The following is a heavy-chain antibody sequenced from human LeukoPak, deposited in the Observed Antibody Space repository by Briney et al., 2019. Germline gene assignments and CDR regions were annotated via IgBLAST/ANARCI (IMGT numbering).Heavy chain of an antibody. Sequence: GGSLRLSCAASGFTFSSYGMHWVRQAPGKGLEWVAVISYDGSNKYYADSVKGRFTISRDNSKNTLYLQMNSLRAEDTAVYYCAKGYDSSGYYYPNSMDVWGQGTTVTVSS. CDR1: GFTFSSYG. CDR2: ISYDGSNK. J-gene: IGHJ6*02. V-gene: IGHV3-30*18. CDR3: AKGYDSSGYYYPNSMDV. D-gene: IGHD3-22*01.